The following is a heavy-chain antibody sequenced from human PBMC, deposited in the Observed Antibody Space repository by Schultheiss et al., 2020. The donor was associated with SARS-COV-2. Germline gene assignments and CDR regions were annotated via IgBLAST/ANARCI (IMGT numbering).Heavy chain of an antibody. J-gene: IGHJ5*02. CDR1: GYTFTGYY. CDR3: ARDLVARYSSGWYEWGRFDP. V-gene: IGHV1-2*06. CDR2: INPNSGGT. D-gene: IGHD6-19*01. Sequence: ASVKVSCKASGYTFTGYYMHWVRQAPGQWLEWMGRINPNSGGTNYAQKFQGRVTMTRDTSISTAYMELSRLRSDDTAVYYCARDLVARYSSGWYEWGRFDPWGQGTLVTVSS.